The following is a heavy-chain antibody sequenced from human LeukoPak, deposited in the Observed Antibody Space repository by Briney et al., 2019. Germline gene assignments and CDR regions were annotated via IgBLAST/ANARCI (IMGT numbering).Heavy chain of an antibody. CDR2: IKSDGST. CDR1: GFTFISYW. D-gene: IGHD3-22*01. J-gene: IGHJ1*01. Sequence: GGSLRLSCAASGFTFISYWMHWVRQAPGKGLVWVSRIKSDGSTNYADSVKGRFTISRDNAKNTVSLQMNSLRAEDTGVYYCARAPSEIGGYYPEYFRHWGQGPLVTVSS. V-gene: IGHV3-74*01. CDR3: ARAPSEIGGYYPEYFRH.